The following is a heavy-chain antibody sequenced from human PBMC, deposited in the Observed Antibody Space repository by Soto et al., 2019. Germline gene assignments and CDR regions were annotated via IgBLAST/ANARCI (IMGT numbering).Heavy chain of an antibody. D-gene: IGHD4-17*01. CDR3: AGLRQDYGDYDYYYYYIDV. Sequence: QVQLQESGPGLVKPSETVSLTCTVSGGSISSYYWSWIRQPPGKGLEWIGYIYYSGNTNYNPSLKSRVTISVDTSKNQFSLKLSSVTAADTAVYYCAGLRQDYGDYDYYYYYIDVWGKGTTVTVSS. CDR2: IYYSGNT. V-gene: IGHV4-59*08. J-gene: IGHJ6*03. CDR1: GGSISSYY.